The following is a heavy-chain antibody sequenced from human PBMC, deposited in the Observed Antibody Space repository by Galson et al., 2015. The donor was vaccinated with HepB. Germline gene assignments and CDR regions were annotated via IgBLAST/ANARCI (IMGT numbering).Heavy chain of an antibody. V-gene: IGHV3-15*01. CDR1: TFTDAW. CDR3: TTGPEKSWSGDFDY. J-gene: IGHJ4*02. CDR2: FRSKADGGTT. D-gene: IGHD3-3*01. Sequence: TFTDAWMSWVRQAPGKGLEWVGRFRSKADGGTTDYAAPVKGRFTISRDDSKSMVYLQMNSLKIEDTAVYYCTTGPEKSWSGDFDYWGQGTLVTVSS.